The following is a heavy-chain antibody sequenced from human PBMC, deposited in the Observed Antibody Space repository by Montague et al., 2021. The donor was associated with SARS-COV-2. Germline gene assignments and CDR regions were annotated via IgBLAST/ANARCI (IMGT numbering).Heavy chain of an antibody. J-gene: IGHJ4*02. CDR3: ARGDHPTTASWYFFDS. D-gene: IGHD6-13*01. V-gene: IGHV4-4*07. CDR1: GGSTNYYY. Sequence: SETLSLTCTVSGGSTNYYYWHWLRQSAGKGLEWIGRIYSSGDTNSNPSLESRVIMSVDSSQNQFSLKLNSVTAADTAVYYCARGDHPTTASWYFFDSWGQGALVTVSS. CDR2: IYSSGDT.